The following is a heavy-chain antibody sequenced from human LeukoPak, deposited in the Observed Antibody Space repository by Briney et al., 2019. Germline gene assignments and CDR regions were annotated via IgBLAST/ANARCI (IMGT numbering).Heavy chain of an antibody. J-gene: IGHJ4*02. CDR1: GFTFSTYV. D-gene: IGHD2-2*01. CDR2: ISGSGDNT. CDR3: ASDCSSTSCYQRGGYSDY. V-gene: IGHV3-23*01. Sequence: QPGGSLRLSCAASGFTFSTYVMSWVRQAPGKGLEWVSGISGSGDNTYYADSVKGRFTISRDNSKNTLYLQMNSLRAEDTAVYYCASDCSSTSCYQRGGYSDYWGQGTLVTVSS.